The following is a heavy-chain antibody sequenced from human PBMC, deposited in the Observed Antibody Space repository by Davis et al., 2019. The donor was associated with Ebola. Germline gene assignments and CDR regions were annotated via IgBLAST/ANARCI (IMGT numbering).Heavy chain of an antibody. CDR1: GFTFSSYW. CDR2: IKQDGSEK. D-gene: IGHD4-17*01. CDR3: ARDTYDYGDYVGYYYGMDV. V-gene: IGHV3-7*01. Sequence: GESLKISCAASGFTFSSYWMTWVRRAPGKGLEWVANIKQDGSEKYHVDSVKGRFTISRDNSKNTLYLQMNSLRAEDTAVYYCARDTYDYGDYVGYYYGMDVWGKGTTVTVSS. J-gene: IGHJ6*04.